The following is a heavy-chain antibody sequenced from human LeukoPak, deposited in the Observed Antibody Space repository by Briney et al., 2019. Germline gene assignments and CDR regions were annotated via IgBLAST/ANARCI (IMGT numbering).Heavy chain of an antibody. CDR2: IWYDGSNK. V-gene: IGHV3-33*01. CDR1: GFTFSSYG. Sequence: PGGSLRLSCAASGFTFSSYGMHWVRQAPGKGLEWVAVIWYDGSNKYYADSVKGRFTISRDNFKNTLYLQMNSLRAEDTAVYYCARGYCSGGSCYSNYYYGMDVWGQGTTVTVSS. D-gene: IGHD2-15*01. CDR3: ARGYCSGGSCYSNYYYGMDV. J-gene: IGHJ6*02.